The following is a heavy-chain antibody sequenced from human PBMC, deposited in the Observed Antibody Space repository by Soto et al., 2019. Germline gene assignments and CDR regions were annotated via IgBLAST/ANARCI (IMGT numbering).Heavy chain of an antibody. Sequence: GASGKVSCKASGYTFTSYYMHWVRQAPGQGLEWMGIINPSGGSTSYAQKFRGRVTMTRDTSTSTVYMELSSLRSEDTAVYYCARGDYDFWSGYYVYYYYGMDVWGQGTTVTSP. CDR1: GYTFTSYY. J-gene: IGHJ6*02. D-gene: IGHD3-3*01. V-gene: IGHV1-46*01. CDR3: ARGDYDFWSGYYVYYYYGMDV. CDR2: INPSGGST.